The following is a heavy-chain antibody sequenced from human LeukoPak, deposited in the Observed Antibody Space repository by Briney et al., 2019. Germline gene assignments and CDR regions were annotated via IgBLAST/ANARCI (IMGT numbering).Heavy chain of an antibody. CDR3: AKEAGYSSGWQYYFDY. CDR2: ISGDGGST. V-gene: IGHV3-43*02. CDR1: GFTFDDYA. D-gene: IGHD6-19*01. J-gene: IGHJ4*02. Sequence: GGSLRLSCAASGFTFDDYAMHWVRQALGKGLEWVSLISGDGGSTYYADSVKGRFTISRDNSKNSLCLQMNSLRTEDTALYYCAKEAGYSSGWQYYFDYWGQGTLVTVSS.